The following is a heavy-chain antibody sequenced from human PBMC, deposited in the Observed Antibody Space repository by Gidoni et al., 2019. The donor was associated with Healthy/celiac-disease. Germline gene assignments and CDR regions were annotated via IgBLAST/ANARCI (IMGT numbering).Heavy chain of an antibody. V-gene: IGHV3-15*01. CDR3: TTVYDFWSGYPGAFDI. J-gene: IGHJ3*02. CDR1: GFTFSTAW. Sequence: EVQLVESGGGLVKPGGSLRLSCEASGFTFSTAWMRWVCQAPGQGLEWVGRIKSKTDVGTTDYAAPVKGRFTISRDDSKNTLYLQMNSLKSEDTAVYYCTTVYDFWSGYPGAFDIWGQGTMVTVSS. D-gene: IGHD3-3*01. CDR2: IKSKTDVGTT.